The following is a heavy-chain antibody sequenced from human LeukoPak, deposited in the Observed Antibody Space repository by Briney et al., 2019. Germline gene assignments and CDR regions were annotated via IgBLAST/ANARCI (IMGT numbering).Heavy chain of an antibody. J-gene: IGHJ4*02. CDR2: ISGDGGST. V-gene: IGHV3-43*02. CDR1: GFTFDDYA. D-gene: IGHD3-10*01. CDR3: AKDFSYYGSGSSFDY. Sequence: GRSLRLSCAASGFTFDDYAMHWVRHAPGKGPEWVSLISGDGGSTYYADSVKGRFTISRDNSKNSMYLQMNSLRTEDTALYYCAKDFSYYGSGSSFDYWGQGTLVTVSS.